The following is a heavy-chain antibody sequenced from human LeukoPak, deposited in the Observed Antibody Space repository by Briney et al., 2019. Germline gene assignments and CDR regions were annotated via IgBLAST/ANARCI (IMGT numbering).Heavy chain of an antibody. J-gene: IGHJ4*02. CDR2: ISNSGSTI. V-gene: IGHV3-48*03. Sequence: GGSLRLSCAASGFTFSTFEMNWVRQAPGKGLEWVSYISNSGSTIYYADSVKGRFTVSRDNAKNSVYLQMNSLRAEDTAVYYCARHTYSSGKFDCWGQGTLVTVS. CDR1: GFTFSTFE. D-gene: IGHD6-25*01. CDR3: ARHTYSSGKFDC.